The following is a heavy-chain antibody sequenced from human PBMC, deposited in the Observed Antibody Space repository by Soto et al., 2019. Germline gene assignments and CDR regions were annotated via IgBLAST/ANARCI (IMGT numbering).Heavy chain of an antibody. D-gene: IGHD6-13*01. CDR1: GFTFSSYA. CDR2: ISGSGGST. CDR3: AKAPGIAAAGISPYS. V-gene: IGHV3-23*01. J-gene: IGHJ5*02. Sequence: GGSLRLSCAASGFTFSSYAMSWVRQAPGKGLEWVSAISGSGGSTHYADSVKGRFTISRDNSKNTLYLQMNSLRAEDTAVYSWAKAPGIAAAGISPYSWGQGTLVTSPQ.